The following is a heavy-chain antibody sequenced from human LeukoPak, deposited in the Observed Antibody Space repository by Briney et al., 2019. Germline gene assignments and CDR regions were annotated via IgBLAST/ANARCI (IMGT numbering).Heavy chain of an antibody. D-gene: IGHD2-15*01. J-gene: IGHJ6*02. Sequence: GGSLRLSCAASGFTFSGYAMSWVRQAPGQGLEWVSAISGSAGSTYYAESVKGRFTISRDNSKNTLYLQMNGLRAEDTAVYYCAKDRRQCSGGTCNSYYYYGMDVWGRGTTVTVSS. CDR3: AKDRRQCSGGTCNSYYYYGMDV. V-gene: IGHV3-23*01. CDR1: GFTFSGYA. CDR2: ISGSAGST.